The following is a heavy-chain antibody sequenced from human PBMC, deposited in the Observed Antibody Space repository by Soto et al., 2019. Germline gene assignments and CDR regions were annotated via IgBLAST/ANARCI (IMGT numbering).Heavy chain of an antibody. Sequence: LXLTGEGSGVTFISYYMHWVLQATGKGLEWVSAIGTAGDPYYPGSVKGRFTISRENAKNSLYLQMNSLRAGDTAVYYCARGEYYYGSGSSMDVWGQGTTVTVSS. D-gene: IGHD3-10*01. V-gene: IGHV3-13*05. J-gene: IGHJ6*02. CDR3: ARGEYYYGSGSSMDV. CDR1: GVTFISYY. CDR2: IGTAGDP.